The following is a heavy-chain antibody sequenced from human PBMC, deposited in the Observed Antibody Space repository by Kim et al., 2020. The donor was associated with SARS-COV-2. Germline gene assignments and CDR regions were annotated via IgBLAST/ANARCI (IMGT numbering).Heavy chain of an antibody. CDR3: ARGLDSSGYYRH. Sequence: ASVKVSCKASGYTFTSYTMHWVRQAPGQRLEWMGWINGGNGNTKYSLKFQGRVTITRDTSASTAYMELSSLRSEDTAVYYCARGLDSSGYYRHWGQGTLVTVSS. CDR1: GYTFTSYT. J-gene: IGHJ4*02. CDR2: INGGNGNT. V-gene: IGHV1-3*01. D-gene: IGHD3-22*01.